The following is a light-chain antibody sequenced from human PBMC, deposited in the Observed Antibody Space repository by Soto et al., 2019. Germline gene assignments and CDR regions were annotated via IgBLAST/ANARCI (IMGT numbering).Light chain of an antibody. V-gene: IGKV3-11*01. CDR1: QSVGSK. J-gene: IGKJ5*01. Sequence: EIVLTQFPAALSLSPGEGSTLSFMASQSVGSKLAWFQQKPGQAPRLLIYDASNRATGIPARFSGSGSGTDFTVTISSLEPEDFAVYYCQQRSSWPITFGPGTRLEIK. CDR2: DAS. CDR3: QQRSSWPIT.